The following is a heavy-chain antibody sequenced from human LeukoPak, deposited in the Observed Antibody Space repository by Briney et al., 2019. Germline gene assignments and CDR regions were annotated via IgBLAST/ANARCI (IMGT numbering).Heavy chain of an antibody. V-gene: IGHV3-21*01. CDR3: ARDSLVGHWLGY. D-gene: IGHD1-26*01. CDR1: GFTFSSYS. CDR2: ISSSSSSYI. J-gene: IGHJ4*02. Sequence: GGSLRLSCAASGFTFSSYSKNWVRQAPGKGLEWVSSISSSSSSYIYYADSVKGRFTISRDNAKNSLYLQMNSLRAEDTAVYYCARDSLVGHWLGYWGQGTLVTVSS.